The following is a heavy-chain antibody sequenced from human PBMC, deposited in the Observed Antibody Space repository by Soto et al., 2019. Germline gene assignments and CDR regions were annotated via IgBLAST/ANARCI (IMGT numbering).Heavy chain of an antibody. CDR2: IIPMFGTA. CDR1: GGTFSTYA. Sequence: SVKVSCKAPGGTFSTYAISWVRQAPGQGLEWMGGIIPMFGTANYAQRFQDRVTITADESTNTVYMELSSLRSEDTAVYYCAAEYYYGSSDPKGRIDWGQGTLVTAPQ. CDR3: AAEYYYGSSDPKGRID. J-gene: IGHJ4*02. D-gene: IGHD3-22*01. V-gene: IGHV1-69*13.